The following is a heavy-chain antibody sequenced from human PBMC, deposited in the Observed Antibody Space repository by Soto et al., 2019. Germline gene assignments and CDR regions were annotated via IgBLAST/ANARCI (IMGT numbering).Heavy chain of an antibody. CDR1: GCSISSGGYY. CDR3: ARDALSRDSI. CDR2: ISYSGST. J-gene: IGHJ4*02. V-gene: IGHV4-31*03. Sequence: SEILSLTCTVSGCSISSGGYYWSWIRQHPGKGLEWIGYISYSGSTYYNPSLESRVTISVDTSKNQFSLKLSSVTAADTAVYYCARDALSRDSIWGQGTLVTVSS. D-gene: IGHD3-22*01.